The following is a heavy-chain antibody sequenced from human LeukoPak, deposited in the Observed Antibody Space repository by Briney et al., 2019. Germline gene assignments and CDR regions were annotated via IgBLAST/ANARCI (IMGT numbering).Heavy chain of an antibody. J-gene: IGHJ3*02. CDR2: IYPGDSDT. D-gene: IGHD2-2*01. Sequence: PGESLKISCKGSGYSFTSYWIGWVRQMPVKGLEWMGSIYPGDSDTRYSPSFQGQVTISADKSISTAYLQWSSLKASDTAMYYCARWGEVVPAAQWDAFDIWGQGTMVTVSS. CDR3: ARWGEVVPAAQWDAFDI. V-gene: IGHV5-51*01. CDR1: GYSFTSYW.